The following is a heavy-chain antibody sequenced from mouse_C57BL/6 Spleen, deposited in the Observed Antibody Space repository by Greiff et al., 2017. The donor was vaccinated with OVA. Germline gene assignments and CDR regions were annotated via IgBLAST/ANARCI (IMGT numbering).Heavy chain of an antibody. Sequence: EVQLQPSGPELVKPGDSVKISCKASGYSFTGYFMNWVMQSHGKSLEWIGRINPYNGDTFYNQKFKGKATLTVDKSSSTAHMELRSLTSEDSAFYYCARSGIYYGSSYYAMDYWGQGTSVTVSS. J-gene: IGHJ4*01. CDR3: ARSGIYYGSSYYAMDY. D-gene: IGHD1-1*01. CDR2: INPYNGDT. V-gene: IGHV1-20*01. CDR1: GYSFTGYF.